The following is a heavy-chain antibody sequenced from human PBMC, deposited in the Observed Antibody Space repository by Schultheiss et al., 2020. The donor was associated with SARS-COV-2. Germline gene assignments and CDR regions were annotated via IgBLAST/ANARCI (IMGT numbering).Heavy chain of an antibody. CDR1: GGSISSYY. CDR2: IYTSGST. V-gene: IGHV4-4*07. Sequence: SETLSLTCTVSGGSISSYYWSWIRQPAGKGLEWIGRIYTSGSTNYNPSLKSRVTMPVDTTKNQFSLKLSSVTAGDTAVYYCARDPSTDYGDYVDYYYYGMDVWGQGTTVTVSS. CDR3: ARDPSTDYGDYVDYYYYGMDV. J-gene: IGHJ6*02. D-gene: IGHD4-17*01.